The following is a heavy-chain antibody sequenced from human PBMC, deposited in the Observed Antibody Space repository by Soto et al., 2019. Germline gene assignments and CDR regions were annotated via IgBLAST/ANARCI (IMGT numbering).Heavy chain of an antibody. D-gene: IGHD2-15*01. CDR2: FDPEDGET. CDR3: ATDRSGPASKIYYGMDV. J-gene: IGHJ6*02. V-gene: IGHV1-24*01. Sequence: ASVKVSCKVSGYTLTELSMHWVRQAPGKGLEWMGGFDPEDGETIYAQKFQGRVTMTEDTSTVTAYMELSSLRSEDTAVYYCATDRSGPASKIYYGMDVWGQGTTVTVSS. CDR1: GYTLTELS.